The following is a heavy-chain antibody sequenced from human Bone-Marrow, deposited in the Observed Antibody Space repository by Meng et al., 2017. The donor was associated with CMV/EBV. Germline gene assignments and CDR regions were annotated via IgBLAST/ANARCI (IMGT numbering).Heavy chain of an antibody. CDR3: ARVGVGYSCGWPHGMDV. CDR2: TYYRSKWYN. J-gene: IGHJ6*02. Sequence: TLRLSCAISGGSVSSNSVAWNWIRQSPSRGLEWLGRTYYRSKWYNDYAVSVESRIPIKPDTSKNQFSLQLNSVTPEDTAVYYCARVGVGYSCGWPHGMDVWGQGTTVTVSS. D-gene: IGHD6-19*01. V-gene: IGHV6-1*01. CDR1: GGSVSSNSVA.